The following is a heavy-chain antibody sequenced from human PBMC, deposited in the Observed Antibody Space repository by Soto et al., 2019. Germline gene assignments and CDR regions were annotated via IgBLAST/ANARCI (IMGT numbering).Heavy chain of an antibody. J-gene: IGHJ5*02. CDR1: GGTFSSYA. Sequence: SVKVSCKASGGTFSSYAISWVRQAPGQGLEWMGGIIPIFGTANYAQKFQGRVTITADESTSTAYMELSSLRSEDTAVYYCAREGYIGSRYNWFDPWGQGTLVTVSS. V-gene: IGHV1-69*13. D-gene: IGHD6-13*01. CDR3: AREGYIGSRYNWFDP. CDR2: IIPIFGTA.